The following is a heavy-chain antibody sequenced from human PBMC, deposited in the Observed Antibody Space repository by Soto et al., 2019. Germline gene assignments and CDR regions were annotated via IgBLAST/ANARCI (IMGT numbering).Heavy chain of an antibody. CDR1: GVNFNFFA. V-gene: IGHV3-23*01. CDR3: AKDRIQDCTSSSCYRGGDS. J-gene: IGHJ5*01. D-gene: IGHD2-2*01. CDR2: ISGSGSGT. Sequence: PGGSLRLSCVASGVNFNFFAMSWVRRAPGKGLEWVSAISGSGSGTFYSDSVKGRFTISRDNPKNTLFLEMKSLRPEDAAVYYCAKDRIQDCTSSSCYRGGDSWGHGTLVTVSS.